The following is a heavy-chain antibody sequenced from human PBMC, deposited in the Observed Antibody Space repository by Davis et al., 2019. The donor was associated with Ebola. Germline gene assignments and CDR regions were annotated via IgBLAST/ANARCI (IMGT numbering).Heavy chain of an antibody. Sequence: MPGGSLRLSCTVSGGSVSSGSYYWSWIRQPPGKGLEWIGYIYYSGSTYYNPSLKSRVTISVDTSKNQFSLKLSSVTAADTAVYYCAREGLVGDYYYGMDVWGQGTTVTVSS. CDR1: GGSVSSGSYY. D-gene: IGHD6-6*01. V-gene: IGHV4-61*01. CDR2: IYYSGST. CDR3: AREGLVGDYYYGMDV. J-gene: IGHJ6*02.